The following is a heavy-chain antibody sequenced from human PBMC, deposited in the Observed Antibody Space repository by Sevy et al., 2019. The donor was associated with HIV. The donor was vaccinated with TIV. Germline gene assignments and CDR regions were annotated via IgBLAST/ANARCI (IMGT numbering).Heavy chain of an antibody. D-gene: IGHD1-7*01. V-gene: IGHV3-11*06. J-gene: IGHJ4*02. CDR2: ISSRSTYI. CDR3: ARDRRNYAGQYFDY. CDR1: GFSFSDYY. Sequence: GGSLRLSCAVSGFSFSDYYMSWIRQAPGKGLEWVSDISSRSTYIKYADSVKGRFTISRDNAKNSLYLQMNSLRVEDTAIYYCARDRRNYAGQYFDYWGQGTLVTVSS.